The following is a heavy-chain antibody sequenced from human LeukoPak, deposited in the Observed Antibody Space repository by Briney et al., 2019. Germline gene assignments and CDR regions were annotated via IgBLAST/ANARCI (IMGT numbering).Heavy chain of an antibody. CDR3: ARDGEYGTGSYYRGCFDY. V-gene: IGHV1-2*02. Sequence: ASVKVSCEASGYSFTAFYIHWVRQAPGQGLEWMGWIHPRSGETNYAYKFRGRVTMTRDTSISTTYMDLGSLGSDDTAVYYRARDGEYGTGSYYRGCFDYWGQGTLVTVSS. CDR2: IHPRSGET. D-gene: IGHD3-10*01. CDR1: GYSFTAFY. J-gene: IGHJ4*02.